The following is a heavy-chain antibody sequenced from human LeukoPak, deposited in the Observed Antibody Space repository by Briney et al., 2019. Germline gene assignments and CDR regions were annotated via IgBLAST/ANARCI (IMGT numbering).Heavy chain of an antibody. Sequence: GASVKVSCKASGGTFSSYAISWVRQAPGQGLEWMGGIIPIFGTANYAQKFQGRVTITADESTSTAYMELSSLRSEDTAVYYCARASSGGYDEDVYYYGMNVWGQGTTVTVSS. CDR2: IIPIFGTA. D-gene: IGHD5-12*01. CDR3: ARASSGGYDEDVYYYGMNV. V-gene: IGHV1-69*13. CDR1: GGTFSSYA. J-gene: IGHJ6*02.